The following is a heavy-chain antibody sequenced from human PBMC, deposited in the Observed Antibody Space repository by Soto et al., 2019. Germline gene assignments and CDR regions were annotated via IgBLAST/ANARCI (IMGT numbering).Heavy chain of an antibody. D-gene: IGHD3-10*01. CDR3: ARAPIYGSGSAY. J-gene: IGHJ4*02. CDR1: GGSFSGYY. V-gene: IGHV4-34*01. Sequence: QVQLQQWGAGLLKPSETLSLTCAVYGGSFSGYYWSWIRQPPGKGLEWIGEINHSGSTNYNPSLKSRVPISVNPSQIQFSLKRSSVTAADTAVYYCARAPIYGSGSAYWGQGTLVTVSS. CDR2: INHSGST.